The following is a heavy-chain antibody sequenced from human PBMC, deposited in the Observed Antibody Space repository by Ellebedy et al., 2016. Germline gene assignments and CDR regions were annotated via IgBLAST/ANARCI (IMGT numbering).Heavy chain of an antibody. J-gene: IGHJ6*02. CDR2: IYPGDSDT. CDR1: GYSFTSYW. D-gene: IGHD3-10*01. Sequence: GESLKISCKGSGYSFTSYWIGWVRQMPGKGLEWMWIIYPGDSDTRYSPSFQGQVTISADKSISTAYLQWSSLRASDTAMYYCASYYGSGSYKYYYGMDVWGQGTTVTVSS. CDR3: ASYYGSGSYKYYYGMDV. V-gene: IGHV5-51*01.